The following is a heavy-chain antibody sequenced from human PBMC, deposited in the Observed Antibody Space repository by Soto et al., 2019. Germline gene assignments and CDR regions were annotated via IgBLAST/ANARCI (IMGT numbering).Heavy chain of an antibody. J-gene: IGHJ4*02. D-gene: IGHD6-19*01. CDR1: GFSLSTSGMC. CDR3: ARTFDSVVAGFFDY. Sequence: SGPTLVNPTQTLTLTCTFSGFSLSTSGMCVSWIRQPPGKALEWLALIDWDDDKYYSTSLKTRHTISKDTSKNQVVLTMTNMDPVDTATYYCARTFDSVVAGFFDYWGQGTLVTVSS. CDR2: IDWDDDK. V-gene: IGHV2-70*01.